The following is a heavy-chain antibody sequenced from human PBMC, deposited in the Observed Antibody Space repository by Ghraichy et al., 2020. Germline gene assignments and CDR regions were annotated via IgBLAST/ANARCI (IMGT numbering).Heavy chain of an antibody. CDR3: ASDTGRIMDV. J-gene: IGHJ6*03. V-gene: IGHV1-69*13. Sequence: SVKVSCKASGGTFSSHAISWVRQAPGQGLEWMGGIVPVFGTANYAQKFQGRVTITADESTSTAYMDLRSLRSEDTAIYYCASDTGRIMDVWGKGTTVTVSS. D-gene: IGHD2-15*01. CDR2: IVPVFGTA. CDR1: GGTFSSHA.